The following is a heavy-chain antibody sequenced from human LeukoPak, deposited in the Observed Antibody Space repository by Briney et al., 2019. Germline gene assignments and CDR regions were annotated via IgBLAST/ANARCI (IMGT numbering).Heavy chain of an antibody. CDR2: IYYSGST. V-gene: IGHV4-59*01. CDR3: ARSPKRYCSGGSCYSIPYPFDP. Sequence: SETLSLTCTVSGGSISSYYWSWIRQPPGKGLEWIGYIYYSGSTNYNPSLKSRVTISVDTSKNQFSLKLSSVTAADTAVYYCARSPKRYCSGGSCYSIPYPFDPWGQGTLVTASS. D-gene: IGHD2-15*01. J-gene: IGHJ5*02. CDR1: GGSISSYY.